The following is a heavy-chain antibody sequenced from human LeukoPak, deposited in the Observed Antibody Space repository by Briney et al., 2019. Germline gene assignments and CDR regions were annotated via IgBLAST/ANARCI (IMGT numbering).Heavy chain of an antibody. CDR2: IYYSGST. CDR1: GGSISSSSYY. CDR3: AREEGLAAAGTIFDY. Sequence: SETLSLTCTVSGGSISSSSYYWGWIRQPPGKGLEWIGSIYYSGSTYYNPSLKRRVTISVDTSKNQFSLKLSSVTAADTAVYYCAREEGLAAAGTIFDYWGQGTLVTVSS. J-gene: IGHJ4*02. V-gene: IGHV4-39*07. D-gene: IGHD6-13*01.